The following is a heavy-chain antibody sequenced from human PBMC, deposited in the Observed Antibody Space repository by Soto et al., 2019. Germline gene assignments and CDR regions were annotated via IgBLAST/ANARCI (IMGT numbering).Heavy chain of an antibody. V-gene: IGHV1-24*01. CDR1: GYTLTELS. CDR3: ATFRPLGYYDSSGYYTLFDY. CDR2: FDPEDGET. J-gene: IGHJ4*02. Sequence: ASVKVSCKVSGYTLTELSMHWVRQAPGKGLEWMGGFDPEDGETICAQKFQGRAAMTEDTSTDTAYMELSSLRSEDTAVYYCATFRPLGYYDSSGYYTLFDYWGQGTLVTVSS. D-gene: IGHD3-22*01.